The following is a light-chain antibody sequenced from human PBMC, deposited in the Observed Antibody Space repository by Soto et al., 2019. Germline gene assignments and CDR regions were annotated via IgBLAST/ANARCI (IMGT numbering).Light chain of an antibody. CDR2: DAS. CDR1: QSVSQSVTTN. V-gene: IGKV3-15*01. Sequence: EIVMMQFPATLSVSPGERVTLSCRASQSVSQSVTTNLAWYQQKPGQAPRLLIFDASTRATGIPARFSGSGSGTEFTLTISSLQPEDFATYYCLQDYNYPYTFGQGTKVDNK. CDR3: LQDYNYPYT. J-gene: IGKJ2*01.